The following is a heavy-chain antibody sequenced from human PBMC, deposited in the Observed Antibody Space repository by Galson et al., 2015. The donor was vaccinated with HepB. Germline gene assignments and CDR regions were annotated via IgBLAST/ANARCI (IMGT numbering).Heavy chain of an antibody. CDR2: IWYDGSNK. CDR3: ARDFIAVAGTGEYNWFDP. V-gene: IGHV3-33*08. J-gene: IGHJ5*02. Sequence: SLRLSCAASGFTFSSYGMHWVRQAPGKGLEWVAVIWYDGSNKYYADSVKGRFTISRDNSKNTLYLQMNSLRAEDTAVYYCARDFIAVAGTGEYNWFDPWGQGTLVTVSS. CDR1: GFTFSSYG. D-gene: IGHD6-19*01.